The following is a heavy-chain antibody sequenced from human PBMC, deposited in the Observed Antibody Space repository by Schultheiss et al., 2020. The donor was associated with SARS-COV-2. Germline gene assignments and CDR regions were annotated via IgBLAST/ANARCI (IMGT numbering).Heavy chain of an antibody. D-gene: IGHD6-19*01. Sequence: SETLSLTCTVSGGSISSGGYHWSWIRQPAGKGLEWIGRISTTGSSNYSPSLKSRVSISVDTSKNQLSLKLSSVTAADTAVYYCARQGSSGWLGYYYYYYMDVWGKGTTVTVSS. V-gene: IGHV4-61*02. CDR1: GGSISSGGYH. CDR2: ISTTGSS. J-gene: IGHJ6*03. CDR3: ARQGSSGWLGYYYYYYMDV.